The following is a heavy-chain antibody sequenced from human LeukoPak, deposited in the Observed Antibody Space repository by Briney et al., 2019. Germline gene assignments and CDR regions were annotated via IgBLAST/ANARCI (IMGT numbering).Heavy chain of an antibody. D-gene: IGHD4-17*01. CDR1: GFTFSSYS. V-gene: IGHV3-48*01. CDR2: ISSSSSTI. Sequence: PGGSLRLSCAASGFTFSSYSMNWVRQAPGKGLEWVSYISSSSSTIYYADSVKGRFTISRDNAKNSLYLQMNSLRAEDTAVYYCAKDRPPTTVTHLFDYWGQGTLVTVSS. J-gene: IGHJ4*02. CDR3: AKDRPPTTVTHLFDY.